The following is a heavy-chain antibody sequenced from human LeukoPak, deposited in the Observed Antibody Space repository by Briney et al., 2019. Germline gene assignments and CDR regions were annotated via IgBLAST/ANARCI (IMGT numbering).Heavy chain of an antibody. CDR3: ARVPPDYYGSGSYSAPLDY. J-gene: IGHJ4*02. D-gene: IGHD3-10*01. V-gene: IGHV3-23*01. Sequence: PGGSLRLSCAASGFTFSSYGMSWVRQAPGKGLEWVSAISGSGGSTYYADSVKGRFTISRDNSKNTLYLQTNSLRAEDTAVYYCARVPPDYYGSGSYSAPLDYWGQGTLVTVSS. CDR2: ISGSGGST. CDR1: GFTFSSYG.